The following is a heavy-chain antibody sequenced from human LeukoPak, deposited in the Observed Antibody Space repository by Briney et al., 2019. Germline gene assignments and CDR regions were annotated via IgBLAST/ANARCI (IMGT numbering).Heavy chain of an antibody. V-gene: IGHV4-34*01. CDR2: INHSGST. J-gene: IGHJ5*01. CDR1: GGSFSGYY. Sequence: SETLSLTCAVYGGSFSGYYWSWIRQPPGKGLEWIGEINHSGSTNYNPSLKSRVTISVDTSKNQFSLKLSSVTAADTAVYYCAAYTPNWFDSWGQGTLVTVSS. CDR3: AAYTPNWFDS. D-gene: IGHD4-11*01.